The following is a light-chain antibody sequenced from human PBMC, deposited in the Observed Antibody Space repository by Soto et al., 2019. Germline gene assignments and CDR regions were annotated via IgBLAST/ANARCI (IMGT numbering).Light chain of an antibody. Sequence: EIVLTQSPATLSVSPGERATLSCRASQSVSSKLAWYQQKPGQAPRLLIYGASTRATGIPARFSGSGSGTEFTLTISSLQSEDCAVYYCQQYNNWPPLTFGGGSNVDI. CDR3: QQYNNWPPLT. CDR1: QSVSSK. V-gene: IGKV3-15*01. CDR2: GAS. J-gene: IGKJ4*01.